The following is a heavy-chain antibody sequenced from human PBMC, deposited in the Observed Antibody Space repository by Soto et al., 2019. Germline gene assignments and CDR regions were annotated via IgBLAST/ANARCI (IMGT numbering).Heavy chain of an antibody. D-gene: IGHD6-19*01. CDR3: ARGIAVGATGYYFDY. CDR1: GFTFDDYA. CDR2: ISWDSGRI. Sequence: EVQLVESGGGLVQPGGSLRLSCAASGFTFDDYAMHWVRQAPGKGLEWVSGISWDSGRIGYADSVKGRFTISRDNVANSMYLQMNSLRTEDTALYFCARGIAVGATGYYFDYWGQGTLVTVSS. V-gene: IGHV3-9*01. J-gene: IGHJ4*02.